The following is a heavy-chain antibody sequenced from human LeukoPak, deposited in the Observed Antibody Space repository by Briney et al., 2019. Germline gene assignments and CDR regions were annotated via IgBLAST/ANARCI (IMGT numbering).Heavy chain of an antibody. J-gene: IGHJ4*02. CDR3: ARAPYSSSWYSDY. CDR1: GGSISSSSYY. V-gene: IGHV4-39*01. Sequence: SETLSLTCTVSGGSISSSSYYWGWIRQPPGKGLEWIGSIYYSGSTYYNPSLKSRVTISVDTSKNQFSLKLSSVTAADTAVYYCARAPYSSSWYSDYWGQGTLVTVSS. CDR2: IYYSGST. D-gene: IGHD6-13*01.